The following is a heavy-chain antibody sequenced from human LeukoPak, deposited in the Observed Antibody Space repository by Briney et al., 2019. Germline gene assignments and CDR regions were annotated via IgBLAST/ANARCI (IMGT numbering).Heavy chain of an antibody. CDR2: ISSSGSTI. V-gene: IGHV3-11*04. CDR1: GFTLSSYE. CDR3: ARSYGDYPTYGDYFDY. Sequence: GGSLRLSCTVSGFTLSSYEMSWIRQAPGKGLEWVSYISSSGSTIYYADSVKGRFTISRDNAKNSLYLQMNSLRAEDTAVYYCARSYGDYPTYGDYFDYWGQGTLVTVSS. D-gene: IGHD4-17*01. J-gene: IGHJ4*02.